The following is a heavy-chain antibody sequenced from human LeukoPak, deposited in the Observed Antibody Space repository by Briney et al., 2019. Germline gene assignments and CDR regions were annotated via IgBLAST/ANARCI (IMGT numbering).Heavy chain of an antibody. CDR2: INHSGST. J-gene: IGHJ6*03. V-gene: IGHV4-34*01. CDR1: GGSFSGYY. D-gene: IGHD3-10*01. CDR3: ARVDRYGSGSDYMDV. Sequence: PSETLSLTCAVYGGSFSGYYWSWIRQPPGKGLEWIGEINHSGSTNYNPSLKSRVTISVDTSKNQFSLKLSSVTAADTAVYYCARVDRYGSGSDYMDVWGKGTTVTISS.